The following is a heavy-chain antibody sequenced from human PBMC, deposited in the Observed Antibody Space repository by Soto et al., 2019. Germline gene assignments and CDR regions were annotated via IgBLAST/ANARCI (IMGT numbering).Heavy chain of an antibody. J-gene: IGHJ4*02. CDR2: INDDGSST. Sequence: GGSLRLSCAASGFTFSMYWMHWVRQVPGKGPEWVSRINDDGSSTNYADSVKGRFTISRDDAKNTLYLQMNDLRAEDTAVYYCTRGPRSTSTGTGAFWGQGTLVTVSS. CDR3: TRGPRSTSTGTGAF. CDR1: GFTFSMYW. D-gene: IGHD1-1*01. V-gene: IGHV3-74*01.